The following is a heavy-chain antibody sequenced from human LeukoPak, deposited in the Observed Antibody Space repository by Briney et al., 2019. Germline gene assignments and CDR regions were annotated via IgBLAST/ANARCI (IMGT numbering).Heavy chain of an antibody. Sequence: GESLKISCKGSGYSFTSYWIGWVRQMPGKGLEWMGTIYPGDSDTRYSPSFQGQVTISADKSISTAYLQWSSLKASDTAMYYCATRSQYYYDSSGYPAFDIWGQGTMVTVSS. CDR2: IYPGDSDT. CDR3: ATRSQYYYDSSGYPAFDI. V-gene: IGHV5-51*01. J-gene: IGHJ3*02. D-gene: IGHD3-22*01. CDR1: GYSFTSYW.